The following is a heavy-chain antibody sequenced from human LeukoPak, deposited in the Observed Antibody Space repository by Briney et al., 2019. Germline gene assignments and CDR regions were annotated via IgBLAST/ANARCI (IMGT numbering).Heavy chain of an antibody. CDR3: ARVDGAMGSLDY. V-gene: IGHV3-33*01. CDR1: GFTISTYA. Sequence: GRSLRLSCAASGFTISTYAMHWVRQAPGKGLEGVAVIWYDGSNKNYVDFVKGRFTISRDNAKNTLYLQMNSLRAEDTAVYYCARVDGAMGSLDYWGQGMLVTVSS. CDR2: IWYDGSNK. D-gene: IGHD5-18*01. J-gene: IGHJ4*02.